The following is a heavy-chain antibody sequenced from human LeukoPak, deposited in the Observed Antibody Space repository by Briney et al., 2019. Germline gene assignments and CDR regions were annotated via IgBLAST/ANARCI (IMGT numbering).Heavy chain of an antibody. D-gene: IGHD3-22*01. CDR3: ARDPYYYDSSGRERGFDY. Sequence: SSETLSLTCAVSGGSMSSYYWSWMRQPPGKGLEWIGYIFYSGGTNSNPSLKSRLTISVDTSKNQFSLKLSSVTAADTAVYYCARDPYYYDSSGRERGFDYWGQGTLVTVSS. J-gene: IGHJ4*02. CDR1: GGSMSSYY. CDR2: IFYSGGT. V-gene: IGHV4-59*01.